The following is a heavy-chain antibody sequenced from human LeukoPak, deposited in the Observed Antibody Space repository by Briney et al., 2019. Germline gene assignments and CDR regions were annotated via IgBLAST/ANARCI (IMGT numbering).Heavy chain of an antibody. V-gene: IGHV4-34*01. CDR3: ARGFRRYGL. D-gene: IGHD5-24*01. J-gene: IGHJ4*02. Sequence: SETLSLTCAVYGGSFSGYYWSWIRQPPGKGLEWIGEISHSGSTNYNPSLKSRVTISVDTSKNQFSLKLSSVTAADTAVYYCARGFRRYGLWGQGTLVTVSS. CDR2: ISHSGST. CDR1: GGSFSGYY.